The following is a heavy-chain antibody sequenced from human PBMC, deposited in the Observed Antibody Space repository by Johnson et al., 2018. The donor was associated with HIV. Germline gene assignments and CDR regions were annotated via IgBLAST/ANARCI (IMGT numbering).Heavy chain of an antibody. CDR3: ARNSGNGLVLRCDAFAM. V-gene: IGHV3-20*04. J-gene: IGHJ3*02. CDR2: INWNGGST. CDR1: GFTFDDYA. Sequence: VQLVESGGGVVRPGGSLRLSCAASGFTFDDYAMSWVRQAPGQGLEWVSGINWNGGSTGYADSVKGRFTISRDNAKNSLYLQMNSLRPEDTAVYYCARNSGNGLVLRCDAFAMWGQGTMVTVSS. D-gene: IGHD2-8*01.